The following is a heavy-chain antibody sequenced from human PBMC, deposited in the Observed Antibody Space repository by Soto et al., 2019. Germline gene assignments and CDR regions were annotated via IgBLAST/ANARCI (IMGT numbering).Heavy chain of an antibody. CDR2: VSYDGGNK. CDR1: GFTFSSYG. Sequence: QVQLVESGGGVVQPGTSLRLSCAASGFTFSSYGMHWVRQAPGKGLEWVAVVSYDGGNKYYADSVKGRFTISRDNSKNTLYLQMNSLRAEDAAVYYCAKHGGSGTSYYYGMGVWGQGTTVTVSS. V-gene: IGHV3-30*18. CDR3: AKHGGSGTSYYYGMGV. D-gene: IGHD2-15*01. J-gene: IGHJ6*02.